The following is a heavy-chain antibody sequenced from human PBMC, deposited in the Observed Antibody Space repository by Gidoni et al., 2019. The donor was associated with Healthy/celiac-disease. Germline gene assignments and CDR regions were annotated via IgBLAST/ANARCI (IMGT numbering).Heavy chain of an antibody. Sequence: EVQLLESGGGLVQPGGSLRLSCAASGFTFSSYAMSWVRQAPGKGLEWVSAISGSGGSTYYADSVKGRFTISRDNSKNTLYLQMNSLRAEDTAVYYCAKDLFGYCSGGSCIGGNFDYWGQGTLVTVSS. CDR1: GFTFSSYA. CDR3: AKDLFGYCSGGSCIGGNFDY. V-gene: IGHV3-23*01. J-gene: IGHJ4*02. D-gene: IGHD2-15*01. CDR2: ISGSGGST.